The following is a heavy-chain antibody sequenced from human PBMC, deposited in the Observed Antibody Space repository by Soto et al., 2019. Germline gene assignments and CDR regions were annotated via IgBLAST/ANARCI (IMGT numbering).Heavy chain of an antibody. V-gene: IGHV4-59*02. D-gene: IGHD1-26*01. Sequence: QVQLQESGPGVVKPSETLSLTCTVTGASVINDYWNWIRQPPGKGLEWIGFVYDSGSTSYNSSLKTRLTISADPSKNQFSLKLSSVTAADTAVYYCVRQVGATGSYSYAVWGQGTMVTVSS. CDR1: GASVINDY. J-gene: IGHJ3*01. CDR2: VYDSGST. CDR3: VRQVGATGSYSYAV.